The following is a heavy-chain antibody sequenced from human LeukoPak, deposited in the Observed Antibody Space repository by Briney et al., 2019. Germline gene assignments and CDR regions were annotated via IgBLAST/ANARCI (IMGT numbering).Heavy chain of an antibody. CDR3: ARGGYYSYDAFDI. Sequence: GGSLRLSCAASGFTFSSYWMHWVRQAPGKGLVWVSRINSDGSSYADSVKARLTISRDNAKNTLYLQMNSLRAEDTAVYYCARGGYYSYDAFDIWGQGKMVTVSS. CDR2: INSDGS. J-gene: IGHJ3*02. CDR1: GFTFSSYW. D-gene: IGHD3-22*01. V-gene: IGHV3-74*01.